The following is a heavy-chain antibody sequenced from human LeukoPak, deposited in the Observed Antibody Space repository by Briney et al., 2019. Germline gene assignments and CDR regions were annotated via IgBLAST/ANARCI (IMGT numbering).Heavy chain of an antibody. CDR2: IYYSGST. Sequence: SETLSLTCTVSGGSISSYYWSWIRQPPGKGLEWIGYIYYSGSTNYNPSLKSRVTISVDTSKNQFSLKLSSVTAADTAVYYCAGVYYYDSSGYQEGWGQGTLSPSPQ. D-gene: IGHD3-22*01. V-gene: IGHV4-59*01. J-gene: IGHJ4*02. CDR3: AGVYYYDSSGYQEG. CDR1: GGSISSYY.